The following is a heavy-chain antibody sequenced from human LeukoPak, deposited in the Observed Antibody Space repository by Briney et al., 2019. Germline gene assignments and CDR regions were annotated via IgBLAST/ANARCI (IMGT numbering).Heavy chain of an antibody. CDR2: IYYSGST. Sequence: SETLSLTCTVSGGSISSGDYYWSWIRQPPGKGLEWIGYIYYSGSTYYNPSLKSRVTISVDTSKNQFSLKLSSVTAADTAVYYCARGSYSGSYRVSYYYGMDVWGQGTTVTVSS. V-gene: IGHV4-30-4*01. J-gene: IGHJ6*02. CDR1: GGSISSGDYY. CDR3: ARGSYSGSYRVSYYYGMDV. D-gene: IGHD1-26*01.